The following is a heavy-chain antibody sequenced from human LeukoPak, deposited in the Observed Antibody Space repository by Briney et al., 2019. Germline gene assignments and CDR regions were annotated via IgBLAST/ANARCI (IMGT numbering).Heavy chain of an antibody. V-gene: IGHV1-18*04. CDR2: ISTYNGNT. J-gene: IGHJ4*02. CDR3: AKDPRHQDSSGWYRPFDY. D-gene: IGHD6-19*01. Sequence: ASVKVSCKASGYTFSSYGISWVRQAPGLGLEWMGWISTYNGNTNYAQNLQGRVTMTTDTSTSTAYMELRSLRSDDTAVYYCAKDPRHQDSSGWYRPFDYWGQGTLVTVSS. CDR1: GYTFSSYG.